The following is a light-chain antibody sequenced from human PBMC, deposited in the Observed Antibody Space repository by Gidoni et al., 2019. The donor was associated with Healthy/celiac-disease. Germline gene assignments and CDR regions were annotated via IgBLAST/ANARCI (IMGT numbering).Light chain of an antibody. CDR2: AAS. J-gene: IGKJ3*01. CDR1: QGISNY. CDR3: QKYNSALFT. Sequence: DIQMTQSPSSPSASVGDRVTITCRASQGISNYLAWYQQKPVKVPKLLIYAASTFQSGVPSRFSGSGSGTDFTLTISSLQPEDVATYYCQKYNSALFTFGPGTKVDIK. V-gene: IGKV1-27*01.